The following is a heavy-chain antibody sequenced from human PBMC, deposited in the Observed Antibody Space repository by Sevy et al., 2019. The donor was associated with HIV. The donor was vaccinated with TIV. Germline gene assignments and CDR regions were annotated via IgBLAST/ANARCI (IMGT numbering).Heavy chain of an antibody. CDR1: GFTFGDYA. V-gene: IGHV3-49*03. Sequence: GGSLRLSCTGYGFTFGDYAMSWFRQAPGMGLEWVGFIRSKDYGGATEYAASVKGRFTISRDDSKGIADLQMNSLKTVDTAVYYCTRGYYYDSSGYSDYWGQGTLVTVSS. CDR3: TRGYYYDSSGYSDY. J-gene: IGHJ4*02. CDR2: IRSKDYGGAT. D-gene: IGHD3-22*01.